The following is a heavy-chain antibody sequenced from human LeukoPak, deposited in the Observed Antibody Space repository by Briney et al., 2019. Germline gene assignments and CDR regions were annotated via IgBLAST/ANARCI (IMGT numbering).Heavy chain of an antibody. V-gene: IGHV1-3*01. Sequence: EASVKVSCKASGYTFTSYVMHWVRQAPGQRLEWMGWINAGNGNTKYSQKFQGRVTITRDTSASTAHMELSGLRSEDTAVYYCARDQEAFDYWGQGTLVTVSS. CDR2: INAGNGNT. CDR1: GYTFTSYV. CDR3: ARDQEAFDY. J-gene: IGHJ4*02.